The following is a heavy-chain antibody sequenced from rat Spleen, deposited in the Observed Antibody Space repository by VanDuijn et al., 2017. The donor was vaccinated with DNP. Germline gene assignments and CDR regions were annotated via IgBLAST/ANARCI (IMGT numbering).Heavy chain of an antibody. V-gene: IGHV2S12*01. CDR1: GFSLTSYG. J-gene: IGHJ2*01. CDR3: SRERGYGGNQPLLDY. D-gene: IGHD1-11*01. CDR2: ISRGGRT. Sequence: QVQLKESGTGLVQPSQTLSPNCTVSGFSLTSYGLSWVRQSPGKGLEWIAAISRGGRTYYNSPPKSRMSISMVTSQSQFFLKMNSLQTEDTAIYFCSRERGYGGNQPLLDYWGQGVMVTVSS.